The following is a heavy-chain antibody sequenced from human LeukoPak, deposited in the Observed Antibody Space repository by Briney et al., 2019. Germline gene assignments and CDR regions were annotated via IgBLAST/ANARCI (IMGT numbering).Heavy chain of an antibody. CDR2: IKSKTDGGTT. Sequence: GGSLRLSCAASGFTSSNAWMSWVRQAPGKGLEWVGRIKSKTDGGTTDYAAPVKGRFTISRDDSKNTLYLQMNSLKTEDTAVYYCTTQYYDFWSGGYYHSRVLFYWGQGTLVTVSS. CDR3: TTQYYDFWSGGYYHSRVLFY. J-gene: IGHJ4*02. D-gene: IGHD3-3*01. CDR1: GFTSSNAW. V-gene: IGHV3-15*01.